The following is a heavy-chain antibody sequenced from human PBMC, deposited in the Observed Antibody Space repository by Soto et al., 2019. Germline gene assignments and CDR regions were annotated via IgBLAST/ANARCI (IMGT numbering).Heavy chain of an antibody. CDR2: INAGNGNT. V-gene: IGHV1-3*01. J-gene: IGHJ4*02. CDR1: GYTFTSYA. Sequence: XSLKVSCKASGYTFTSYAMHWVRQAPGQRLEWMGWINAGNGNTKYSQKFQGRVTITRDTSASTAYMELSSLRSEDTAVYYCARGAGSSSRPYYFDYWGQGTLVTGSS. CDR3: ARGAGSSSRPYYFDY. D-gene: IGHD6-6*01.